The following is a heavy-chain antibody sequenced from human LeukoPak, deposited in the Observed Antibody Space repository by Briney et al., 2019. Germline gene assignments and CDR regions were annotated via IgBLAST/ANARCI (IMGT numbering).Heavy chain of an antibody. J-gene: IGHJ4*02. Sequence: ASVKVSCKASGYTFTSYYMHWVRQAPGQGLEWMGIINPSGGSTSYAQKFQGRVTITADKSTSTAYMELSSLRSEDTAVYYCAREEGSYDFLDYWGQGTLVTVSS. D-gene: IGHD3-3*01. CDR3: AREEGSYDFLDY. V-gene: IGHV1-46*01. CDR2: INPSGGST. CDR1: GYTFTSYY.